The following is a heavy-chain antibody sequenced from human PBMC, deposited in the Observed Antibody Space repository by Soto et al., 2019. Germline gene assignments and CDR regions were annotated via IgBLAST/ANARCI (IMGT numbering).Heavy chain of an antibody. Sequence: GGSLRLSCAASGFTFTSYAMSWVRQAPGEGLEWVSLISGSGGSTYYADSVKGRFTISRDDSKNAVYLQMDSLRAEDTAVYYCAKQRGYSSGWYGAFDIWGQGTMVTVSS. V-gene: IGHV3-23*01. CDR3: AKQRGYSSGWYGAFDI. CDR1: GFTFTSYA. D-gene: IGHD6-19*01. CDR2: ISGSGGST. J-gene: IGHJ3*02.